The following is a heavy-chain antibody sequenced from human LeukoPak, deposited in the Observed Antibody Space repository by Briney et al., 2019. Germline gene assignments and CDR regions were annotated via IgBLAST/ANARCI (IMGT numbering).Heavy chain of an antibody. D-gene: IGHD1-26*01. CDR3: ARASMGAISIAFDI. CDR2: IYYSGST. Sequence: SETLSLTCTVSGGSISSYYWSWIRQPPGKGLGWIGYIYYSGSTNYNPSLKSRVTISVDTSKNQFSLKLSSVTAADTAVYYCARASMGAISIAFDIWGQGTMVTASS. V-gene: IGHV4-59*01. CDR1: GGSISSYY. J-gene: IGHJ3*02.